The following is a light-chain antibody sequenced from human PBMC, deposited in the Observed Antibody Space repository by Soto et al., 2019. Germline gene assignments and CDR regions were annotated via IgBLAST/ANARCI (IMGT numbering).Light chain of an antibody. CDR1: QSISSW. Sequence: DIQMTQSPSTLSASVGDRVTITCRASQSISSWLAWYQQKPGKAPKLLIYKASSLESGVPSRFRGSGSGTEFTLTISSLQPDDFATYYCQQYNSYSHLTFGGGTKVEIK. J-gene: IGKJ4*01. V-gene: IGKV1-5*03. CDR3: QQYNSYSHLT. CDR2: KAS.